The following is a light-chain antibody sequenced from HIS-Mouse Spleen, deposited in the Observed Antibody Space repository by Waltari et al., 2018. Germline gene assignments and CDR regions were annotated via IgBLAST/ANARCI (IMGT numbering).Light chain of an antibody. CDR3: CSYAGSYTPNWV. Sequence: QSALTQPRSVSGSPGQSVTISCTGTSSDVGGYHSVSWYQQHPGKAPKPMIYDVSKRPSGVPDRFSGSKSGNTASLTISGLQAEDEADYYCCSYAGSYTPNWVFGGGTKLTVL. V-gene: IGLV2-11*01. J-gene: IGLJ3*02. CDR2: DVS. CDR1: SSDVGGYHS.